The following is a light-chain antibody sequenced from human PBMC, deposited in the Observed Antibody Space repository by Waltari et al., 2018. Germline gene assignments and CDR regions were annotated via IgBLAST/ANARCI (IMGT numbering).Light chain of an antibody. CDR2: GAS. V-gene: IGKV3-20*01. CDR1: QSVSRS. Sequence: EIVLTQSPGTLSFSPGERATLSCRASQSVSRSLAWYQQKPDQAPRHLIYGASSRATGVPDRFSGSGSGTDFSLTISRLEPEDVAVYYCQHYVRLPVSFGQGTKVEIK. J-gene: IGKJ1*01. CDR3: QHYVRLPVS.